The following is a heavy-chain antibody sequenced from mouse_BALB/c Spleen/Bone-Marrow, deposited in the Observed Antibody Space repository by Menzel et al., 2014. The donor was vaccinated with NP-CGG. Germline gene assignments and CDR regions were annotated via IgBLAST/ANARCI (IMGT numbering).Heavy chain of an antibody. CDR1: GFNIKDYY. CDR2: IDPENGDT. V-gene: IGHV14-4*02. Sequence: EVQLQQSGAELVRSGASVKLSCTASGFNIKDYYMHWVKQRPEQGLEWIGLIDPENGDTEYAPKFQGKATMTADTSSNTAYLQLSSLTSEDTAVYYCNGNYYAMDYWGQGTSVTVSS. CDR3: NGNYYAMDY. D-gene: IGHD2-1*01. J-gene: IGHJ4*01.